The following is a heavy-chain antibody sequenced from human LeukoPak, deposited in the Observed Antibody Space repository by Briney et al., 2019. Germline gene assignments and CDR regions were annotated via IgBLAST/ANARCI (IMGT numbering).Heavy chain of an antibody. Sequence: GGSLRLSCAASGFTFSSYGMNWVRQAPGKGLEWVSSISSSSSYIYYADSVKGRFTISRDNAKNSLYLQMNSLRAEDTAVYYCARAPFFHAFDIWGQGTMVTVSS. J-gene: IGHJ3*02. CDR1: GFTFSSYG. CDR2: ISSSSSYI. CDR3: ARAPFFHAFDI. V-gene: IGHV3-21*01.